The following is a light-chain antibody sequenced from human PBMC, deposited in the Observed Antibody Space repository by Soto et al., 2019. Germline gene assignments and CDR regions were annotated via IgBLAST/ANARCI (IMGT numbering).Light chain of an antibody. V-gene: IGLV1-47*01. Sequence: QSVLTQPPSRSGTPGQRVTISCSGSSSNIESNYVYWYQQLPGTAPKLLIYRNNQRPSRVPDRFSASKSGTSASLAISGLRSEDEADYYCAAWDNSVIGVVFGGGTKLTVL. J-gene: IGLJ2*01. CDR2: RNN. CDR1: SSNIESNY. CDR3: AAWDNSVIGVV.